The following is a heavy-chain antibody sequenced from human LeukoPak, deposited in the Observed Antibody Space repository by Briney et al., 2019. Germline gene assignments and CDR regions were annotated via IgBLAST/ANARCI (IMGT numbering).Heavy chain of an antibody. CDR2: IYTSGSA. CDR1: GDSISAYY. CDR3: ARTVEDFMITFGEVTSYYFDY. Sequence: SETLSLTCTVSGDSISAYYWSWIRQPAGKGLEWIGHIYTSGSANYNPSLTSRVTMSVDTSKNQFSLKLNSVTAADTAVYYCARTVEDFMITFGEVTSYYFDYWGQGTLVTVSS. V-gene: IGHV4-4*07. D-gene: IGHD3-16*01. J-gene: IGHJ4*02.